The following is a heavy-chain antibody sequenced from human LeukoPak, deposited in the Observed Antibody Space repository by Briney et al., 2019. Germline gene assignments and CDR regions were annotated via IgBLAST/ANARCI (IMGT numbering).Heavy chain of an antibody. CDR3: ARVQGYYDILTGYYIHYYYGMDV. J-gene: IGHJ6*02. V-gene: IGHV3-30-3*01. D-gene: IGHD3-9*01. CDR2: ISYDGSNK. Sequence: PGGSLRLSCAASGFTFSSYAMHWVRQAPGKGLEWVAVISYDGSNKYYADSVKGRFTISRDNAKNSLYLQMNSLRAEDTAVYYCARVQGYYDILTGYYIHYYYGMDVWGQGTTVTVSS. CDR1: GFTFSSYA.